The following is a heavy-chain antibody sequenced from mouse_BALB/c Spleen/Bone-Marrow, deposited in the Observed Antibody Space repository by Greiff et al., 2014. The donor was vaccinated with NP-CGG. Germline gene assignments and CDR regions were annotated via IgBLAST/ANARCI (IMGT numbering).Heavy chain of an antibody. CDR1: GFDFSRYW. D-gene: IGHD1-1*01. J-gene: IGHJ3*01. CDR2: INPDSSTI. Sequence: VQLKESGGGLVQPGGSLKLSCAASGFDFSRYWMSWVRQAPGKGLEWIGEINPDSSTINYTPSLKDKFIISRDNAKNTLYLQMSKVRSEDTALYYCARGGYGSSYWFAYRGQGTLVTVSA. V-gene: IGHV4-1*02. CDR3: ARGGYGSSYWFAY.